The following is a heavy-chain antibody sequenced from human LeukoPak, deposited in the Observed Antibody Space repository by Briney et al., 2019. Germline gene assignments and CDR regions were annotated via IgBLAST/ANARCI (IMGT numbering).Heavy chain of an antibody. CDR1: VGSFSGYY. J-gene: IGHJ4*02. CDR3: ARGGIAVAGHTLDY. Sequence: PSETLSLTCAVYVGSFSGYYWSWIRQPPWKGLEWIGEINHSGSTDYNPSLKSRVTISVDTSKNQFSLKLSSVTAADTAVYYCARGGIAVAGHTLDYWGQGTLVTVSS. V-gene: IGHV4-34*01. D-gene: IGHD6-19*01. CDR2: INHSGST.